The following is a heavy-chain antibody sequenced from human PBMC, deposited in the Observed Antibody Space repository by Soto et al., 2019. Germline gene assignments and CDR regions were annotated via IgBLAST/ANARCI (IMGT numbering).Heavy chain of an antibody. CDR1: GGTFSSYA. CDR2: IIPIFGTA. J-gene: IGHJ6*02. Sequence: ASVKVSCKASGGTFSSYAISWVRQAPGQGLEWMGGIIPIFGTANYAQKFQGRVTITADESTSTAYMELSSLRSEDTAVYYCARCSLLPHYHYGMDVWGQGTTVTVSS. CDR3: ARCSLLPHYHYGMDV. V-gene: IGHV1-69*13.